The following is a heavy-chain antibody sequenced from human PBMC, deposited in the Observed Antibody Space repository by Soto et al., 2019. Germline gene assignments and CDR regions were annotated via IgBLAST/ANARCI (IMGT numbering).Heavy chain of an antibody. CDR2: ISNDGDT. J-gene: IGHJ3*02. V-gene: IGHV3-66*01. D-gene: IGHD2-15*01. CDR3: AREDRYCRGSSCSITGDAFDI. CDR1: GLSVTSTY. Sequence: GGSLRLSCAASGLSVTSTYVNWVRQAPGKGLEWVAVISNDGDTHYADSVRGRFSLSRDISTNTLHLQMSSLRVEDTAVYYCAREDRYCRGSSCSITGDAFDIWGQGTMVTVSS.